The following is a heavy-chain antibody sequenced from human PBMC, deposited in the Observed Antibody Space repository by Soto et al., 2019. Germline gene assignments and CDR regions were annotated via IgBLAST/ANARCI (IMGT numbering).Heavy chain of an antibody. Sequence: SETLSLTCAVYGGSFSGYYWSWIRQPPGKGLEWIGYIYYSGSTNYNPSLKSRVTISVDTSKNQFSLKLSSVTAADTAVYYCARASYSSSWFDYWGQGTLVTVSS. CDR3: ARASYSSSWFDY. CDR2: IYYSGST. J-gene: IGHJ4*02. V-gene: IGHV4-59*01. D-gene: IGHD6-13*01. CDR1: GGSFSGYY.